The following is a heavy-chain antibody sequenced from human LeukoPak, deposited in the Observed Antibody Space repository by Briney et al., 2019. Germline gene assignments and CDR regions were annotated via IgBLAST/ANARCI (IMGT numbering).Heavy chain of an antibody. Sequence: SLSLSCAASGSTFDDYAVHWVRQAPGKGLEWLSAISWNSGSIGYADSVKGRFTISRDNAKNSLYLQMNSLRAEDTALYYCAKDNDGDSYNWSFDYWGQGTLVTVSS. CDR2: ISWNSGSI. D-gene: IGHD5-24*01. CDR3: AKDNDGDSYNWSFDY. CDR1: GSTFDDYA. J-gene: IGHJ4*02. V-gene: IGHV3-9*01.